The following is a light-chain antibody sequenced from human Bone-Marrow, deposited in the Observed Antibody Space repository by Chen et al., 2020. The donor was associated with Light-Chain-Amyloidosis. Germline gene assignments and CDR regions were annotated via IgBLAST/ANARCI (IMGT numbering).Light chain of an antibody. CDR3: LQYGTSPPRT. CDR2: GAS. J-gene: IGKJ1*01. CDR1: QSISSSH. V-gene: IGKV3-20*01. Sequence: EIVLTQSPGTLSLSPGERATLSCRASQSISSSHLSWYQQKPGQAPRLVIYGASTRATGTPDRFSGSGSGTDFTLTIRRLEPEDSTVYFCLQYGTSPPRTFGQGTTVEIK.